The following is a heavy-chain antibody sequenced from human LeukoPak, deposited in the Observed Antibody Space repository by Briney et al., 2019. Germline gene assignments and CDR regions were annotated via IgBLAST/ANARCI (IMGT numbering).Heavy chain of an antibody. CDR3: ARQGSSDAFDI. Sequence: GGSLRLSCPAPGFTFSSKSMNWVRQAPGKGLKWVSSISSSSSYIYYADSVKGRFTISRDNAKNSLYLQMNSLRAEDTAVYYCARQGSSDAFDIWGQGTMVTVSS. CDR2: ISSSSSYI. V-gene: IGHV3-21*01. CDR1: GFTFSSKS. J-gene: IGHJ3*02. D-gene: IGHD6-6*01.